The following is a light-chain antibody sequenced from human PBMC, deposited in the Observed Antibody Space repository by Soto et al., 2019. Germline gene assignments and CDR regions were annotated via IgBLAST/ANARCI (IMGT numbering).Light chain of an antibody. Sequence: QSVLTQPPSASGTPGQRVTISCSGSSSNIGSNAVSWYQQLPGTAPKVLIYSNNQRPSGVPDRFSGSKSGTSAFLAISGLQSEDDADYYCATWDDSLNGWVFGGGTQLTVL. CDR2: SNN. V-gene: IGLV1-44*01. CDR1: SSNIGSNA. J-gene: IGLJ3*02. CDR3: ATWDDSLNGWV.